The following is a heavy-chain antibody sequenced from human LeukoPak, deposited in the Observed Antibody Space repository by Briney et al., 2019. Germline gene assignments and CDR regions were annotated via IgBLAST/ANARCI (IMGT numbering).Heavy chain of an antibody. CDR1: GFTFSSYA. CDR3: TTGLYDYDSGSYSFP. V-gene: IGHV3-15*01. J-gene: IGHJ5*02. Sequence: GGSLRHSCAASGFTFSSYAMSGVRQAPGKRLEWVGRIKRKTDGATTEYAAPVKGRFTISRDDSKNTLYLQMNSLKTEDTAVYYCTTGLYDYDSGSYSFPWGQGTQVTVSS. CDR2: IKRKTDGATT. D-gene: IGHD3-10*01.